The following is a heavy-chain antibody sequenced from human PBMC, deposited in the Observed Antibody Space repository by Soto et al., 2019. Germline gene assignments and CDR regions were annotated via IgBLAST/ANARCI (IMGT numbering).Heavy chain of an antibody. V-gene: IGHV3-7*01. CDR1: GFTFSSYW. CDR2: IKQDGSEK. J-gene: IGHJ4*02. CDR3: ARRHGPRLFDY. Sequence: GESLKISCAASGFTFSSYWMSWVRQAPGKGLEWVANIKQDGSEKYYVDSVKGRFTISRDNAKNSLYLQMNSLRAEDTAVYYCARRHGPRLFDYWGQGTLVTVSS.